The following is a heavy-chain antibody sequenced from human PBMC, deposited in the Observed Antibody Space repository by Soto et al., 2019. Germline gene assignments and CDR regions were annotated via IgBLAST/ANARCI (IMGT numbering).Heavy chain of an antibody. CDR3: ARVGSSGWSPDY. Sequence: SETLSLTCSVSGGSISGHYWTWIRQSPGKGLEWIGYIFYSGSTTYNNNPSLKSRVTISVDTSKNQFSLRLSSVTAADTAVYYCARVGSSGWSPDYWGQGTLVTVSS. J-gene: IGHJ4*02. CDR1: GGSISGHY. CDR2: IFYSGSTTY. V-gene: IGHV4-59*11. D-gene: IGHD6-19*01.